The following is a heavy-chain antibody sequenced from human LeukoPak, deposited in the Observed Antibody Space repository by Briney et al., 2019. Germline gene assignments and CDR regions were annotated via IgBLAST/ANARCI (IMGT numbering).Heavy chain of an antibody. Sequence: PGGSLRLSRAASGFTFSSYEMNWVRQAPGKGLEWVSYISSSGSTIYYADSVKGRFTISRDNAKNSLYLQMNSLRAEDTAVYYCARDLYAYGSGSYGYWGQGTLVTVSS. CDR1: GFTFSSYE. J-gene: IGHJ4*02. D-gene: IGHD3-10*01. CDR3: ARDLYAYGSGSYGY. V-gene: IGHV3-48*03. CDR2: ISSSGSTI.